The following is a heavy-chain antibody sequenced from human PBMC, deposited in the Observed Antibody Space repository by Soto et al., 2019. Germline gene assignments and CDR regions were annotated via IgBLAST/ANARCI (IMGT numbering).Heavy chain of an antibody. Sequence: RSLTFTVSGGSISSSSYYWGWIRQPPGKGLEWIGSIYYSGSTYYNPSLKSRVTISVDTSKNQFSLKLSSVTAADTAVYYCARPGGGGYGDYEDYYYGMDVWGQVTKVTVSS. CDR2: IYYSGST. D-gene: IGHD4-17*01. CDR3: ARPGGGGYGDYEDYYYGMDV. CDR1: GGSISSSSYY. V-gene: IGHV4-39*01. J-gene: IGHJ6*02.